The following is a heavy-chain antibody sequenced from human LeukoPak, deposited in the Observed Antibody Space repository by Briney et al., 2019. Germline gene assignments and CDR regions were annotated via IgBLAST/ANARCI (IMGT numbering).Heavy chain of an antibody. CDR2: IIPIFGTA. V-gene: IGHV1-69*13. D-gene: IGHD3-10*01. CDR3: ASRGEGFIDY. J-gene: IGHJ4*02. Sequence: GASVKVSCKASGGTFSSYAISWVRQAPGQGLEWMGGIIPIFGTANYAQKFQGRVTITADESTSTAYMELSSLRSEDTAVYYCASRGEGFIDYWGQGTLVTVSS. CDR1: GGTFSSYA.